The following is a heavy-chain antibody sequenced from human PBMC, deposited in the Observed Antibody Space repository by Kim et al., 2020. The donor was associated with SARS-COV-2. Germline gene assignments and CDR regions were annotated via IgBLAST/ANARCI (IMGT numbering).Heavy chain of an antibody. Sequence: SQTLSLTCAISGDSVSSNSAVWNWIRQSPSRGLEWLGRTYYRSKWNNHYAESVKSRITINPDTSKNQFSLQLNSVTPEDTAVYYCARDAPNGSYFDYWGQGTLVTVTP. CDR1: GDSVSSNSAV. D-gene: IGHD2-8*01. V-gene: IGHV6-1*01. CDR2: TYYRSKWNN. J-gene: IGHJ4*02. CDR3: ARDAPNGSYFDY.